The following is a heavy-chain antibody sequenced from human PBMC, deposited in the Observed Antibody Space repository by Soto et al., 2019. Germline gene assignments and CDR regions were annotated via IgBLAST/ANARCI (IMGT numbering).Heavy chain of an antibody. CDR3: ARRSPLVYGNPFDH. D-gene: IGHD3-10*01. CDR1: GGSIISNSYY. V-gene: IGHV4-39*01. J-gene: IGHJ5*02. Sequence: SETLSLTCTVSGGSIISNSYYWDWIRQPPGKGLDWIGSIYHLGSTYYNPALKSRVAISVDPSTNQFSLTLTSVTAADTAVYYCARRSPLVYGNPFDHWGQGTLVTVSS. CDR2: IYHLGST.